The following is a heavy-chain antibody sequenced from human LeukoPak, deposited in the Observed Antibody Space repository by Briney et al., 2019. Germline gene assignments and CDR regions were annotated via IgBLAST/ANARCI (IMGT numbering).Heavy chain of an antibody. CDR1: GGTFSSYA. D-gene: IGHD1-1*01. V-gene: IGHV1-69*13. J-gene: IGHJ6*02. Sequence: SVKVSCKASGGTFSSYAISWVRQAPGQGLEWMGGIIPIFGTANYAQKFQGRVTITADESTSTAYMELSSLRSDDTAVYYCARVSVSLERPSTNYYYYGMDVWGQGTTVTVSS. CDR2: IIPIFGTA. CDR3: ARVSVSLERPSTNYYYYGMDV.